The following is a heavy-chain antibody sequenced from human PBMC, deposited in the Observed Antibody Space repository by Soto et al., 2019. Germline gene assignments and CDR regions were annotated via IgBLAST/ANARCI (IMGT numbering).Heavy chain of an antibody. CDR3: ARDQGYYDSSGYPDY. D-gene: IGHD3-22*01. CDR1: GFTFISYG. CDR2: IWYDGSNK. Sequence: GGSVRLSCAASGFTFISYGMHWVRQAPGKGLEWVAVIWYDGSNKYYADSVKGRFTISRDNSKNTLYLQMNSLRAEDTAVYYCARDQGYYDSSGYPDYWGQGTLVTVSS. J-gene: IGHJ4*02. V-gene: IGHV3-33*01.